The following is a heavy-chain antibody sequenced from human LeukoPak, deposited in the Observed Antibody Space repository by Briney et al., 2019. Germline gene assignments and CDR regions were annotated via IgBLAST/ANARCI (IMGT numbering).Heavy chain of an antibody. V-gene: IGHV3-74*01. CDR1: GFTFSSYW. D-gene: IGHD6-13*01. Sequence: GGSLRLSCAASGFTFSSYWMHWVRQATGKGLVWVSHISTDGSTTTYADSVKGRFTISRDNAKSTLYLQMNSLRAEDTAVYYCARHLAAACTAWGQGALVTVSS. J-gene: IGHJ5*02. CDR3: ARHLAAACTA. CDR2: ISTDGSTT.